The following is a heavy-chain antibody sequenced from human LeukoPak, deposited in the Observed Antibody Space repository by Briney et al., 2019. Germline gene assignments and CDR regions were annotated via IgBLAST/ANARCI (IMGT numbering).Heavy chain of an antibody. CDR1: GFTFSSYG. Sequence: GGSLRLSCAASGFTFSSYGMHWVRQAPGKGLEWVAFIRYDGSSKYYADSVKGRFTISRDNSKNTLYLQMNSLRAEDTAVYYCQILRSGSYYDYWGQGTLVTVSS. V-gene: IGHV3-30*02. CDR2: IRYDGSSK. J-gene: IGHJ4*02. CDR3: QILRSGSYYDY. D-gene: IGHD1-26*01.